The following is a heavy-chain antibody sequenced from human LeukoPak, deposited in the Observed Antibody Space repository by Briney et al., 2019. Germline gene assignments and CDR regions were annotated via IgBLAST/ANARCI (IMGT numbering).Heavy chain of an antibody. D-gene: IGHD6-13*01. J-gene: IGHJ5*02. CDR2: IWYDGSNK. Sequence: PGGSLRLSCAASGFTFSSYGMHWVRQAPGKGLEWVAVIWYDGSNKYYADSVKGRFTISRDNPKNTLYLQMNSLRAEDTAVYYCARGPRGIAAAGTGFDPWGQGTLVTVSS. CDR1: GFTFSSYG. V-gene: IGHV3-33*01. CDR3: ARGPRGIAAAGTGFDP.